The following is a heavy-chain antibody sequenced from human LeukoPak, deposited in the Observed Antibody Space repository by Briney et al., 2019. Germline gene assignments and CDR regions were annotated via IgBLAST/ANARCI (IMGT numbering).Heavy chain of an antibody. CDR1: GGSISSGSYY. D-gene: IGHD4-17*01. J-gene: IGHJ3*02. Sequence: SQTLSLTCTVSGGSISSGSYYWSWVRQPGGGGREWIVRIYTSGSTNYNPAGKSRVTISVATSKNQFSLKLSSVTAADTAVYYCARRIHDYGDYHDAFDIWGQGTMVTVSS. V-gene: IGHV4-61*02. CDR3: ARRIHDYGDYHDAFDI. CDR2: IYTSGST.